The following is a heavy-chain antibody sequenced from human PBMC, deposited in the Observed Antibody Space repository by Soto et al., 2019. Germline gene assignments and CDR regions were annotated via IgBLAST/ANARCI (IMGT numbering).Heavy chain of an antibody. CDR1: GFTFSSYA. CDR2: ISGSGGST. D-gene: IGHD3-3*01. J-gene: IGHJ4*02. V-gene: IGHV3-23*01. CDR3: AKVQHPDFYFWSGYNPGDY. Sequence: EVQLLESGGGLVQPGGSLRLSCAASGFTFSSYAMSWVRQAPGKGLEWVSAISGSGGSTYYADSVKGRFTISRDNSKNKLYLKMTILRAEDTAVYYCAKVQHPDFYFWSGYNPGDYWGQGTLVTVSS.